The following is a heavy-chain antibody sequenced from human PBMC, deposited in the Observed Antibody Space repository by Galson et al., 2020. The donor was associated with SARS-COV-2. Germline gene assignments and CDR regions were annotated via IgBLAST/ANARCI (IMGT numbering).Heavy chain of an antibody. D-gene: IGHD6-6*01. Sequence: GGPLRLPCTAPGSNSNYFSVHWARQAPGRGLEWVPSIREDTDDIYYADPVRGRFTISRDNAENSVFLQMNSLTAEDTAVYFCARVQSNIAARGPKDDYYYYYMDVWGKGTTVTVSS. V-gene: IGHV3-21*06. J-gene: IGHJ6*03. CDR1: GSNSNYFS. CDR3: ARVQSNIAARGPKDDYYYYYMDV. CDR2: IREDTDDI.